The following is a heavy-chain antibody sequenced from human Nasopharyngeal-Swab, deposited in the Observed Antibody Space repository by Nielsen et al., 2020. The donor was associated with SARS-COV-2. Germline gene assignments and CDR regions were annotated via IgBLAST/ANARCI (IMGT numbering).Heavy chain of an antibody. CDR3: ARGTCDSSGWRPGMDV. CDR2: IWYDGSNK. D-gene: IGHD6-19*01. J-gene: IGHJ6*02. V-gene: IGHV3-33*01. Sequence: WNRQPPGKGLEWVAVIWYDGSNKYYADSVKGRFTISRDNSKNTLYLQMNSLRAEDTAVYYCARGTCDSSGWRPGMDVWGQGTTVTVSS.